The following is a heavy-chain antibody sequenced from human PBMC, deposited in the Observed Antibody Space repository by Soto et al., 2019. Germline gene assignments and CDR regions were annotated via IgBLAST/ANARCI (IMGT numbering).Heavy chain of an antibody. CDR2: INYSGST. CDR3: ATDVPGTAVNY. V-gene: IGHV4-61*01. D-gene: IGHD3-10*01. Sequence: QVQLQAAGPGLVKPSETLSLTCTVSGGSVSSGSYYWSWIREPPGKGLEWIGYINYSGSTNYNPSLKSRVTISVDTSKNQFSLRLSSVPAAETAVYYCATDVPGTAVNYWGPGTLVTVSS. CDR1: GGSVSSGSYY. J-gene: IGHJ4*02.